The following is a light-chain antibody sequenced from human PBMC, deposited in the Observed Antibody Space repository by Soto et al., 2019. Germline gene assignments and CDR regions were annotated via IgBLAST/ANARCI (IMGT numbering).Light chain of an antibody. Sequence: QSALTQPPSASGSPGQSVTISCPGTSSDVGGYNYVSWYQQHPGKAPKLMINEVSRRPSGVPDRFSGSKSGNTASLTVSGLQAEDEADYYCSSYAGSNNFRYVFGTGTKLTVL. CDR1: SSDVGGYNY. CDR3: SSYAGSNNFRYV. CDR2: EVS. V-gene: IGLV2-8*01. J-gene: IGLJ1*01.